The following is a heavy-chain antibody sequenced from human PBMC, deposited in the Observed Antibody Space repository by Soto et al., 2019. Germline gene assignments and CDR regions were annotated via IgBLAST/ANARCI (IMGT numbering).Heavy chain of an antibody. CDR2: INPSGGST. V-gene: IGHV1-46*01. D-gene: IGHD2-2*01. CDR1: GYTFTSYY. Sequence: ASVKVSCKASGYTFTSYYMHWVRQAPGQGLEWMGIINPSGGSTSYAQKFQGRVTMTRDTSTSTVYMELSSLRSEDTAVYYCAGDRWDIVVVPAFFWGSHLDYWGQGTLVTVSS. J-gene: IGHJ4*02. CDR3: AGDRWDIVVVPAFFWGSHLDY.